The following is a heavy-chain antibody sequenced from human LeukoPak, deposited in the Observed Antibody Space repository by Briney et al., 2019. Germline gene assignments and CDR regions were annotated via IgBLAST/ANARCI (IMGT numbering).Heavy chain of an antibody. CDR1: GGSISSYY. CDR2: IYTSGST. D-gene: IGHD6-6*01. CDR3: ARGRGYGYSSSLDFDY. J-gene: IGHJ4*02. Sequence: LETLSLTCTVAGGSISSYYWSWIRQPPGKGLEWIGRIYTSGSTNYNPSLKSRVTMSVDTSKNQFSLKLSSVTAADTAVYYCARGRGYGYSSSLDFDYWGQGTLVTVSS. V-gene: IGHV4-4*07.